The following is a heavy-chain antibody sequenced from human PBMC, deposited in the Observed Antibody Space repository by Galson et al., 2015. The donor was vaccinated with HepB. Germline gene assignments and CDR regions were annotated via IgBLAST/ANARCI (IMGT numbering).Heavy chain of an antibody. D-gene: IGHD4-17*01. Sequence: SLRLSCAASGFTFSSYAMSWVRQAPGKGLEWVSAISGSGVSTYYADSVKGRFTISRDNSKNTLYLQMNSLRAEDTAVYYCAKDQTDDYGDYGAFDIWGQGTMVTVSS. CDR2: ISGSGVST. J-gene: IGHJ3*02. CDR3: AKDQTDDYGDYGAFDI. CDR1: GFTFSSYA. V-gene: IGHV3-23*01.